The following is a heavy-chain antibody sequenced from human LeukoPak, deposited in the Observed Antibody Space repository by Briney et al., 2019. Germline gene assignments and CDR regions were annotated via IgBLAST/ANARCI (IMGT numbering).Heavy chain of an antibody. Sequence: PSGTLSLTCTVSGGSISSSTYYWGWIRQPPGKGLEWIGSIYYSGSTYNNPSLKSRVTIFVDTSKNQFSLKLSSVTATDTAVYYCARTYGDYDGAFDVWGQGTMVTVSS. CDR3: ARTYGDYDGAFDV. V-gene: IGHV4-39*01. D-gene: IGHD4-17*01. J-gene: IGHJ3*01. CDR2: IYYSGST. CDR1: GGSISSSTYY.